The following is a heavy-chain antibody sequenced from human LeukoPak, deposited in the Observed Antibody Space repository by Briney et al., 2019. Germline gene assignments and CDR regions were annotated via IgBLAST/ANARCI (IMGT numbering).Heavy chain of an antibody. CDR1: GFNVRSKY. Sequence: GGSLRLSSAVSGFNVRSKYMSWVRQAPGKGLECVSVFYSGGTTAYADSVKGRFTVSIDNSNNTLYLQMNSLRAEDTAVYYCARVSFGPASEWFDPWGQGTLVTVSS. V-gene: IGHV3-53*01. CDR2: FYSGGTT. CDR3: ARVSFGPASEWFDP. D-gene: IGHD3/OR15-3a*01. J-gene: IGHJ5*02.